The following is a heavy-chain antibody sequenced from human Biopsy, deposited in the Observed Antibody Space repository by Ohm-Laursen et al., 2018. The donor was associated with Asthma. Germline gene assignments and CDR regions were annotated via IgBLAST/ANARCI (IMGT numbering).Heavy chain of an antibody. J-gene: IGHJ4*02. Sequence: GASVKVSCKSPGGTLNTYVIGWVRQAPGQGLEWMGGINSVFGTTTYPQKFQDRVTITADDSTSTVYMELSSPRSEDTAVYYCARKAGSCISRTCYSLDFWGQGTLVTVSS. CDR1: GGTLNTYV. CDR2: INSVFGTT. D-gene: IGHD2-2*01. V-gene: IGHV1-69*13. CDR3: ARKAGSCISRTCYSLDF.